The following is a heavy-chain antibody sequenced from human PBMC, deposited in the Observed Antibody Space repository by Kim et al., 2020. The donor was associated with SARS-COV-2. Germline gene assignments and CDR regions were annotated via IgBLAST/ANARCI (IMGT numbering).Heavy chain of an antibody. V-gene: IGHV1-2*02. D-gene: IGHD6-19*01. CDR2: INPNSGGT. CDR3: ARDRVSLTLQWLVPNGMDV. CDR1: GYTFTGYY. Sequence: ASVKVSCKASGYTFTGYYMHWVRQAPGQGLEWMGWINPNSGGTNYAQKFQGRVTMTRDTSISTAYMELSRLRSDDTAVYYCARDRVSLTLQWLVPNGMDVWGQGTTVTVSS. J-gene: IGHJ6*02.